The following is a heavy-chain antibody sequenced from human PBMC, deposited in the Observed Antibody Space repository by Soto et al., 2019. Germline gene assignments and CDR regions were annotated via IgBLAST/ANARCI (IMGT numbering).Heavy chain of an antibody. CDR1: GFTFSSYG. CDR3: AKDMSRIAPAGTVYYDDYGMDV. D-gene: IGHD6-13*01. Sequence: SLRLSCAASGFTFSSYGMHWVRQAPGKGLEWVAVISYDGSNKYYAESVKGRFTIARDNSKNTLYLQMNSLRAEDTAVYYCAKDMSRIAPAGTVYYDDYGMDVWGQGTAVAVSS. V-gene: IGHV3-30*18. J-gene: IGHJ6*02. CDR2: ISYDGSNK.